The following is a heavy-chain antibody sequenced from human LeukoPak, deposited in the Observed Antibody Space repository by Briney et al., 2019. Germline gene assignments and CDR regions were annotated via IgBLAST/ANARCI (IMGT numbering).Heavy chain of an antibody. CDR3: ARGHGTQMYYYDSSGSDAFDI. Sequence: GGSLRLSCAASGFTFSSYDMHWVRQATGKGLEWVSAIGTAGDTYYPGSVKGRFTISRENAKNSLYLQMNSLRAGDTAVYYCARGHGTQMYYYDSSGSDAFDIWGQGTMVTVSS. CDR2: IGTAGDT. J-gene: IGHJ3*02. CDR1: GFTFSSYD. V-gene: IGHV3-13*04. D-gene: IGHD3-22*01.